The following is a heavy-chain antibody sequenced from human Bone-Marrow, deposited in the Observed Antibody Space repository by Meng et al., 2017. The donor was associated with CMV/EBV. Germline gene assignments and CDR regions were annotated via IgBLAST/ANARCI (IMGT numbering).Heavy chain of an antibody. Sequence: GGSLRLSCAASGFTFSSYWMHWVRQAPGKGLEWVSAISGSGGSTYYADSVKGRFTISRDNSKNTLYLQMNSLRAEDTAVYYCASDSSSSNSDYWGQGTLVTVSS. CDR3: ASDSSSSNSDY. J-gene: IGHJ4*02. D-gene: IGHD6-6*01. CDR2: ISGSGGST. V-gene: IGHV3-23*01. CDR1: GFTFSSYW.